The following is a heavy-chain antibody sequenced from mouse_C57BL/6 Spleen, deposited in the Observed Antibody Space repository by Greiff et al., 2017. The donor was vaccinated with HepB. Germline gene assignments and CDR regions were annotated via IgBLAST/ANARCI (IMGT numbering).Heavy chain of an antibody. D-gene: IGHD3-2*02. CDR2: INPGSGGT. CDR3: ERRPAQATDAMDY. Sequence: VQLQESGAELVRPGTSVKVSCKASGYAFTNYLIEWVKQRPGQGLEWIGVINPGSGGTNYNEKFKGKATLTADKSSSTAYMQLSSLTSEDSAAYVCERRPAQATDAMDYWGQGTSVTVSS. J-gene: IGHJ4*01. V-gene: IGHV1-54*01. CDR1: GYAFTNYL.